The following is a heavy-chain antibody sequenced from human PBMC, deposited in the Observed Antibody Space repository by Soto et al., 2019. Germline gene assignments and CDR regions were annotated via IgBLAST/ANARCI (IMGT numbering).Heavy chain of an antibody. CDR1: GFTFSSYA. D-gene: IGHD3-10*01. Sequence: LRLSCAAPGFTFSSYAMSWVHQAPGKGLEWVSAISGSGGSTYYADSVKGRFTISRDNSKNTLYLQMNSLRAEDTAVYYCAKDRLRITGGPWFDPWGQGTLVTVSS. J-gene: IGHJ5*02. V-gene: IGHV3-23*01. CDR2: ISGSGGST. CDR3: AKDRLRITGGPWFDP.